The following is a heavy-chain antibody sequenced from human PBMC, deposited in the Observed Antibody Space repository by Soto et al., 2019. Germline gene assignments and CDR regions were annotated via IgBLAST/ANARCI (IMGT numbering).Heavy chain of an antibody. CDR2: MNPNSGNT. Sequence: ASVKVCCKDSGYTFTSYDINWVRQATGQGLEWMGWMNPNSGNTGYAQKFQGRVTMTRNTSISTAYMELSSLRSEDTAVYYCARGKRYSGSRVDIWGQGTMVTVSS. J-gene: IGHJ3*02. CDR1: GYTFTSYD. D-gene: IGHD5-12*01. CDR3: ARGKRYSGSRVDI. V-gene: IGHV1-8*01.